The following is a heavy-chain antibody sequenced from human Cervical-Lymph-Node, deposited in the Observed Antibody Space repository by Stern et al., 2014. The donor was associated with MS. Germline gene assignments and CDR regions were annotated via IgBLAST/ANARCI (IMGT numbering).Heavy chain of an antibody. V-gene: IGHV1-8*01. D-gene: IGHD3-10*01. CDR2: LNPPSGNT. Sequence: LPLVESGAEVKKPGASVKVSCKASGYPFTHFDIRWVRQAAGQGLECLGWLNPPSGNTGYAQKFQGRVTMTRDTSISTAYMELSSLRSEDTAVYYCATRYGSGSYYSYYNGLDVWGQGTTVTVSS. CDR1: GYPFTHFD. J-gene: IGHJ6*02. CDR3: ATRYGSGSYYSYYNGLDV.